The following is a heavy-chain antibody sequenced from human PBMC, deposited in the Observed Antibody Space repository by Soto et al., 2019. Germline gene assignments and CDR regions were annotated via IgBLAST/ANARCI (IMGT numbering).Heavy chain of an antibody. CDR2: VSYDGSNK. D-gene: IGHD3-3*01. CDR1: GFTFSSYA. J-gene: IGHJ4*02. Sequence: QVQVVESGGGVVQPGRSLRLSCAASGFTFSSYAMHWVRQAPGKGLEWVAVVSYDGSNKYYADSVKGRFIISRDNSKNTLYLQMNSLRAEDTAVYYCAREIERLLGYWGQGTLVTVSS. V-gene: IGHV3-30-3*01. CDR3: AREIERLLGY.